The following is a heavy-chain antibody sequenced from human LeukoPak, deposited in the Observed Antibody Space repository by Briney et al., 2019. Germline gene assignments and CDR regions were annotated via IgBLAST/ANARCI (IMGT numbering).Heavy chain of an antibody. J-gene: IGHJ4*02. V-gene: IGHV1-69*06. CDR3: ARERGTGEWLRFSAFDY. CDR1: GYTFTSYY. Sequence: GASVKVSCKASGYTFTSYYMHWVRQAPGQGLEWVGGIIPIFGTANYAQKFQGRVTITADKSTSTAYMELSSLRSEDTAVYYCARERGTGEWLRFSAFDYWGQGTLVTVSS. CDR2: IIPIFGTA. D-gene: IGHD5-12*01.